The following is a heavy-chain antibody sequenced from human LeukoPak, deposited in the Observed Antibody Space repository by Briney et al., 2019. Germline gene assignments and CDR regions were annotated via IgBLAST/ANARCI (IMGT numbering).Heavy chain of an antibody. CDR1: GFTFSNYD. D-gene: IGHD3-10*01. J-gene: IGHJ4*02. Sequence: PGGSLRLSCAASGFTFSNYDMDWVRQAPGKGLEWVAVIWEDGNNKYYGDSVKGRFTISRDNSKKTLYLQMNILSVEDTAVYYCARVGYYASGPFSYFDCWGQGTLVTVSS. CDR3: ARVGYYASGPFSYFDC. CDR2: IWEDGNNK. V-gene: IGHV3-33*01.